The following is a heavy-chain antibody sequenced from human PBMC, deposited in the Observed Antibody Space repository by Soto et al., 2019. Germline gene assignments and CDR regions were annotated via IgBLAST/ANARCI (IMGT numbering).Heavy chain of an antibody. CDR2: TYCRAKWYT. CDR3: VPLIGNSCLDS. Sequence: SQTLSLTCAISGDSVSSNSAVWNWTRQSTSRGLEWLGRTYCRAKWYTDYAVSVKSRLTINPDISNNQVSLHLNSVTPPAPAVYYCVPLIGNSCLDSWGQRTLVTVSS. J-gene: IGHJ5*01. D-gene: IGHD2-8*01. V-gene: IGHV6-1*01. CDR1: GDSVSSNSAV.